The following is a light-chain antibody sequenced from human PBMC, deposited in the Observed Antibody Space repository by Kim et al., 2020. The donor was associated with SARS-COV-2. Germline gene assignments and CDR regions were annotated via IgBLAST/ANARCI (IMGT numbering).Light chain of an antibody. CDR2: GAS. J-gene: IGKJ2*01. CDR3: QQYGSSPYT. Sequence: PGERATLSCRASQSVSSNYFAWYQQKPGQAPRLLVYGASTRPAGIPDIFTGSGSGTDFTLTINRLEPEDFAVYYCQQYGSSPYTFGQGTKLE. V-gene: IGKV3-20*01. CDR1: QSVSSNY.